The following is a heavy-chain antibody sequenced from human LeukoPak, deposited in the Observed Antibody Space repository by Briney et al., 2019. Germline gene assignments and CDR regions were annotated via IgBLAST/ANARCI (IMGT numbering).Heavy chain of an antibody. J-gene: IGHJ6*02. D-gene: IGHD3-9*01. V-gene: IGHV1-18*01. Sequence: ASVKVSCKASGYTFTSYGISWVRQAPGQRLEWMGWISAYNGNTNYAQKLQGRVTMTTDTSTSTAYMELRSLRSDDTAVYYRARDPRGVRYFDWLPNYYYGMDVWGRGTTVTVSS. CDR2: ISAYNGNT. CDR3: ARDPRGVRYFDWLPNYYYGMDV. CDR1: GYTFTSYG.